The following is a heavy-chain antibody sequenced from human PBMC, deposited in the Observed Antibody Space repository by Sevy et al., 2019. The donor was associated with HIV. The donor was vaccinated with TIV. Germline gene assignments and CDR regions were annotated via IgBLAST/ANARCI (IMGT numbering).Heavy chain of an antibody. V-gene: IGHV1-2*02. CDR1: GYTFTGYY. J-gene: IGHJ4*02. Sequence: ASVKVSCKASGYTFTGYYMHWVRQAPGQGLEWMGWINPNSGGTNYAQKFQGRVTMTRDRSISTAYMELSRLRSDDTAVYYCALEEYCGGDCYLNPLGYWGQGTLVTVSS. D-gene: IGHD2-21*02. CDR3: ALEEYCGGDCYLNPLGY. CDR2: INPNSGGT.